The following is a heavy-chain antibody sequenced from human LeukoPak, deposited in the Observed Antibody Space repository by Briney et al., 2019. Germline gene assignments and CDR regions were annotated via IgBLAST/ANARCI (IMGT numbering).Heavy chain of an antibody. CDR3: ARGGAYNWFDP. D-gene: IGHD3-16*01. CDR2: ISSSSTYT. V-gene: IGHV3-11*06. Sequence: PGGSLRLSCVASGFTFSDYYMSWIRQAPGKGLEWVSYISSSSTYTKYADSMKGRFTISRDNAKNSLYLQMNTLRAEDTAAYYCARGGAYNWFDPWGQGTLVTVSS. CDR1: GFTFSDYY. J-gene: IGHJ5*02.